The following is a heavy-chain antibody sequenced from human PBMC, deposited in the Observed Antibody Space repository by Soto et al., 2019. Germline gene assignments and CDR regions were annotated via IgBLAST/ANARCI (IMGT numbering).Heavy chain of an antibody. CDR3: ARVGPRLWAAAGLHWFDP. J-gene: IGHJ5*02. CDR2: IYYSGST. V-gene: IGHV4-59*01. D-gene: IGHD6-13*01. CDR1: GGSISSYY. Sequence: TSETLSLTCTVSGGSISSYYWSWIRQPPGKGLEWIGYIYYSGSTNYNPSLKSRVTISVDTSKNQFSLKLSSVTAADTAVYYCARVGPRLWAAAGLHWFDPWGQGTLVTVSS.